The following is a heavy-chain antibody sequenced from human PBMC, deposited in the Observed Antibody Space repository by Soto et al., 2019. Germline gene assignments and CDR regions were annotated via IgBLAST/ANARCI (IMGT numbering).Heavy chain of an antibody. V-gene: IGHV1-2*04. CDR3: AREDYDYVWGSYRSPFKFDY. Sequence: GASVKVSCKASGYTLTGYYMHWVRQAPGQGLEWMGWINPNSGGTNYAQKFQGWVTMTRDTSISTAYMELSRLRSDDTAVYYCAREDYDYVWGSYRSPFKFDYWGQGTLVTVSS. D-gene: IGHD3-16*02. CDR2: INPNSGGT. CDR1: GYTLTGYY. J-gene: IGHJ4*02.